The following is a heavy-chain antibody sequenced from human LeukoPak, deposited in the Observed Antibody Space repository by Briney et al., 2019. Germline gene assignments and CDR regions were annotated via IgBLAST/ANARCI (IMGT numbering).Heavy chain of an antibody. J-gene: IGHJ3*02. CDR3: ARRYCSGGSCYAFDI. CDR1: GFTFSSYS. V-gene: IGHV3-21*01. CDR2: ISSSSSYI. D-gene: IGHD2-15*01. Sequence: PGGSLRLSCAASGFTFSSYSMTWVRQAPGKGLEWVSSISSSSSYIYYADSVKGRFTISRDNAKNSLYLQMNSLRAEDTAVYYCARRYCSGGSCYAFDIWGQGTMVTVSS.